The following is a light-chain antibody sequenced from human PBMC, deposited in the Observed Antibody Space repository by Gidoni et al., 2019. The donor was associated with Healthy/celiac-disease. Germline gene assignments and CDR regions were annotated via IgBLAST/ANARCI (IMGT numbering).Light chain of an antibody. CDR3: QQRSNWPPIT. CDR2: DSA. J-gene: IGKJ5*01. Sequence: EIVLTQSPATLSLSPGERATLSCRASQSVSSYLAWYQQKPGQAPRLLISDSANRATGIPARFSCSGSWTDFTLTISSLEPEDFAVYYCQQRSNWPPITFGQGTRLEIK. CDR1: QSVSSY. V-gene: IGKV3-11*01.